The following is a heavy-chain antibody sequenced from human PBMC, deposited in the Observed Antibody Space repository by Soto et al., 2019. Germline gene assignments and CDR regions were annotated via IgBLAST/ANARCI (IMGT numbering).Heavy chain of an antibody. CDR2: IRSKANNYAT. D-gene: IGHD4-17*01. CDR3: GGDFPFDP. V-gene: IGHV3-73*01. Sequence: EVQLVESGGGLVQSGGSLKLSCAASGFTFSDSAMHWVRQASGKGLEWVGRIRSKANNYATTYAASVRGRFTISRDDSKNMGYLQMNSLKTEDTAVYDCGGDFPFDPWGQGTLVTVSS. CDR1: GFTFSDSA. J-gene: IGHJ5*02.